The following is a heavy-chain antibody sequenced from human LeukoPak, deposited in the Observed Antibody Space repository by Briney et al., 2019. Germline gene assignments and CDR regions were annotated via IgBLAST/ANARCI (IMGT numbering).Heavy chain of an antibody. Sequence: GGSLRLSCAASGFTVSSNYMSWVRQAPGKGLEWVSVIYSGGSTYYADSVKGRFTLSRDNSKNTVYLQMNSLRAEDTAVYYCVMLPTGDCWGLGTLVTVSP. CDR3: VMLPTGDC. D-gene: IGHD2-8*01. CDR1: GFTVSSNY. J-gene: IGHJ4*02. CDR2: IYSGGST. V-gene: IGHV3-53*01.